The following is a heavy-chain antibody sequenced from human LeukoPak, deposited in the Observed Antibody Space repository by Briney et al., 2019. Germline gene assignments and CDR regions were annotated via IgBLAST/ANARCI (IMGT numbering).Heavy chain of an antibody. CDR2: IYYSGST. Sequence: SETLSLTCTVSGGSISNYYWSWIRQPPGKRLEWIGYIYYSGSTNYNPSLKSRVTMSEDTSKNQFSLNLSSVTAADTAVYYCARRYGSSWCLDAFDIWGQGTMVTVSS. CDR1: GGSISNYY. V-gene: IGHV4-59*01. D-gene: IGHD6-13*01. CDR3: ARRYGSSWCLDAFDI. J-gene: IGHJ3*02.